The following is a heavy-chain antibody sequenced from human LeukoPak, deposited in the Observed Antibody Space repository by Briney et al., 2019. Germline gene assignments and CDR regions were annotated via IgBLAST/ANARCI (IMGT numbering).Heavy chain of an antibody. V-gene: IGHV3-30*02. CDR2: IRYDGSNK. J-gene: IGHJ4*02. Sequence: PGGSLRLSCAASGFTFSSYGMNWVRQAPGKGLEWVAFIRYDGSNKYYADSVKGRFTISRDNSKNTLYLQMNSLRAEDTAVYYCAKDGQVTMDEDYFDYWGQGTLVTVSS. CDR1: GFTFSSYG. D-gene: IGHD4/OR15-4a*01. CDR3: AKDGQVTMDEDYFDY.